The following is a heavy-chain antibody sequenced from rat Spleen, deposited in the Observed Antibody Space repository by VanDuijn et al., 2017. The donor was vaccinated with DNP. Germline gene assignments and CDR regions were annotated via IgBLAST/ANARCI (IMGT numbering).Heavy chain of an antibody. V-gene: IGHV5-22*01. CDR3: ARQELRRTYWFAH. CDR1: GFTFSDYY. J-gene: IGHJ3*01. Sequence: EVQLVESGGGLVQPGRSLKLSCAVSGFTFSDYYMAWVRQAPAKGLEWVATISYNGGTPYYRDSVKGRFTISRDNAKSTVYLQMNSLRSEDTATYYCARQELRRTYWFAHWGQGSLVTVSS. D-gene: IGHD1-11*01. CDR2: ISYNGGTP.